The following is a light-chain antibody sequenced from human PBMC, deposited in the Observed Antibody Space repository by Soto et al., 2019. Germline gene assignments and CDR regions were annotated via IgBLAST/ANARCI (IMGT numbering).Light chain of an antibody. V-gene: IGKV3-20*01. CDR1: QTVNGNY. CDR3: QQSGSSPPIT. CDR2: GAS. J-gene: IGKJ5*01. Sequence: EMVLTQSPGTLSLSPGERATLSCRASQTVNGNYLAWYQHKPGQVPRLLIYGASSRATGIPGRFSGSGSGTDFTLTISRLEPEDFAVYYCQQSGSSPPITFGQGTRLEI.